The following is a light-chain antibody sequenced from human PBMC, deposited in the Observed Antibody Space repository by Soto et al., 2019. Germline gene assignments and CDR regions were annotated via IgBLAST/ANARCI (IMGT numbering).Light chain of an antibody. Sequence: ETVLTQSPGTLSLSPGERATLFCRASQSISSSFLAWYQQKPGQAPRLLIYGASSRATGIPDRFSGSGSGTDFTLTISRLEPEDAAVYYCQQYVRSPPSWTFGQGTKVEIK. CDR1: QSISSSF. CDR2: GAS. CDR3: QQYVRSPPSWT. J-gene: IGKJ1*01. V-gene: IGKV3-20*01.